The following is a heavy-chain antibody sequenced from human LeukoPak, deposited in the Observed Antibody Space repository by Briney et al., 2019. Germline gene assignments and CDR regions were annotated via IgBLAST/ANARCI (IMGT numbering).Heavy chain of an antibody. CDR3: ASDPTADDY. CDR1: GFTFSNYA. CDR2: ITSVSSYK. J-gene: IGHJ4*02. Sequence: GGSLRLSCKASGFTFSNYAMNWVRQAPGKGLEWVSSITSVSSYKYYADSVKGRFTIPRDNAKNSLFLQMNSLRAEDTAIYYCASDPTADDYWGQGTLVTVSS. V-gene: IGHV3-21*01. D-gene: IGHD2-2*01.